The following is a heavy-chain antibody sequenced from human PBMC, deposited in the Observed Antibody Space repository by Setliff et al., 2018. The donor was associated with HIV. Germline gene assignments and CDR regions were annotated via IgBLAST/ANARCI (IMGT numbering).Heavy chain of an antibody. Sequence: SETLSLTCAVSGGSISSGGYSWSWIRQPPGKGLEWIGYIYHSGSTYYNPSLKSRVTISVDTSKNQFSLKLSSVTAADTAVYYCARMGYSSGWPIDYWGQGTLVTVSS. V-gene: IGHV4-30-2*01. D-gene: IGHD6-19*01. J-gene: IGHJ4*02. CDR2: IYHSGST. CDR1: GGSISSGGYS. CDR3: ARMGYSSGWPIDY.